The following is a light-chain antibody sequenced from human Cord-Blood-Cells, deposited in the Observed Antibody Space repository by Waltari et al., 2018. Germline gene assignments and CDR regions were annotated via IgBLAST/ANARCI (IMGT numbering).Light chain of an antibody. CDR2: WAS. CDR3: QQYYSTPPT. J-gene: IGKJ1*01. CDR1: QSVLYSSNTKNY. Sequence: DIVMTQSPDSLAVSLGTRATINCKSSQSVLYSSNTKNYLAWYQQNPGQPPKLLIYWASTRESGVPDRFSGSGSGTDFTLTISSLQAEDVAVYYCQQYYSTPPTFGQGTKVEIK. V-gene: IGKV4-1*01.